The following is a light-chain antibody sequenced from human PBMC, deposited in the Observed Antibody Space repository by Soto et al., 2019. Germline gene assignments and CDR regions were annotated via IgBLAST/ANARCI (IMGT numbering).Light chain of an antibody. Sequence: DIVMTQTPLSLPVTPGEPASISCRSGQSLLDSDDGHTYLDWYLQKPGQSPQLPIYTLSHRASGVPDRVSGGGSDTDFTLKISRVEAEDVGVYFCMQRIEFPYTFGQGTKLEIK. CDR2: TLS. J-gene: IGKJ2*01. CDR1: QSLLDSDDGHTY. V-gene: IGKV2-40*01. CDR3: MQRIEFPYT.